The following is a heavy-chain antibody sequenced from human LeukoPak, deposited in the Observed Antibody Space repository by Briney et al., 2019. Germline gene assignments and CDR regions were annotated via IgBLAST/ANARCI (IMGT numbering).Heavy chain of an antibody. V-gene: IGHV3-7*01. J-gene: IGHJ4*02. D-gene: IGHD1-26*01. CDR2: IKQDGSEK. CDR1: GFTFSSYS. Sequence: GGSLRLSCAAPGFTFSSYSMNWVRQAPGKGLEWVANIKQDGSEKYYVDSVKGRFTISRDNAKNSLYLQMNSLRAEDTAVYYCARVAPRIVGATGYFDYWGQGTLVTVSS. CDR3: ARVAPRIVGATGYFDY.